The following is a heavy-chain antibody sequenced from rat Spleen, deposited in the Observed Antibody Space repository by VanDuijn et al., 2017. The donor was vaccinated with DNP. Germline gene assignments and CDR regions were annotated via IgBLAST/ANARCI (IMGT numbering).Heavy chain of an antibody. J-gene: IGHJ2*01. Sequence: EVQLQESGPGLVKPSQSLALTCSVTGYSITSRYRWNWIRKFPGNKLEWMGYINSAGSTNYNPSLKSRISITRDTSKNQFFLQVNSVTTEDTATYYCARWVRALDYWGHGVMVTVSS. CDR2: INSAGST. CDR3: ARWVRALDY. CDR1: GYSITSRYR. D-gene: IGHD4-1*01. V-gene: IGHV3-3*01.